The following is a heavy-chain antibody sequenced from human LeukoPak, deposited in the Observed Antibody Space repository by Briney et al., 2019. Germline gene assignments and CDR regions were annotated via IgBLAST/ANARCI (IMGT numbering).Heavy chain of an antibody. CDR3: AKGLLWFGELPGADY. CDR1: GFTFSSYA. CDR2: INGSGGST. Sequence: GGSLRLSCAASGFTFSSYAMSWVRQAPGKGLEWVSAINGSGGSTYYADSVKGRFTISRDNSQNTLYLQMNSLRAEDTAVYYCAKGLLWFGELPGADYWGQGTLVTVSS. D-gene: IGHD3-10*01. J-gene: IGHJ4*02. V-gene: IGHV3-23*01.